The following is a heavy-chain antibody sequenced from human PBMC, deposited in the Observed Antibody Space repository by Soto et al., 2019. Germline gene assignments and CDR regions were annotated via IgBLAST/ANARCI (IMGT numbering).Heavy chain of an antibody. CDR2: ISGSGGTI. Sequence: GGSLRLSCLASGFTFSDFYMSWIRQAPGKGLEWVSYISGSGGTIYYADSVKGRFTIARDNAKNSLYLHMTSLRREDTAIYYCAREMVIVATNYYYYGMDVWGQGTTVTVSS. D-gene: IGHD2-15*01. CDR1: GFTFSDFY. J-gene: IGHJ6*02. CDR3: AREMVIVATNYYYYGMDV. V-gene: IGHV3-11*01.